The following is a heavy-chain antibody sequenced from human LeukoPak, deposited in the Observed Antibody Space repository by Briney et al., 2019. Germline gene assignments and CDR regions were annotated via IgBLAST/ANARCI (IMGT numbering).Heavy chain of an antibody. Sequence: GGSLRLSCTTSGFTFGDYAMGWVRQAPGKGLEWVGLIRSKTYGGTTEYAASVKGRFIISRDDSKSTAYLRMNSLKTGDTAVYYCASPDFDYWGQGTLVTVSS. CDR1: GFTFGDYA. V-gene: IGHV3-49*04. CDR3: ASPDFDY. J-gene: IGHJ4*01. CDR2: IRSKTYGGTT.